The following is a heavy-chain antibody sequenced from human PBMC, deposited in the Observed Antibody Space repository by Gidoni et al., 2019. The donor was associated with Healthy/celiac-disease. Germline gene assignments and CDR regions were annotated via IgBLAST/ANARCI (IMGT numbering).Heavy chain of an antibody. Sequence: QVQLVQSGAEVKKPGASVKVSCKASGYTFTGYYMHWVRQAPGQGLEWMGWINPKSGGTNYAQKFQGWVTMTRDTSISTAYMELSRLRSDDTAVYYCAFGKKGSYYFDYWGQGTLVTVSS. V-gene: IGHV1-2*04. CDR3: AFGKKGSYYFDY. CDR2: INPKSGGT. CDR1: GYTFTGYY. J-gene: IGHJ4*02. D-gene: IGHD1-26*01.